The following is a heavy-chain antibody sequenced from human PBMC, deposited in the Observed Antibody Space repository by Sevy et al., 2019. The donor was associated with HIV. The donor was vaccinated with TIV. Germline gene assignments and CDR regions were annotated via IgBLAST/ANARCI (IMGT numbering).Heavy chain of an antibody. V-gene: IGHV1-69*13. D-gene: IGHD3-10*01. Sequence: ASVKVSCKASGGTFSSYAISWVRQAPGQGLEWMGGIIPILGTANYAQKFQGRVTITADESTSTAYMELSSLRSEDTAVYYCARVVVRGVITYFDYWGQGTLVTVSS. J-gene: IGHJ4*02. CDR3: ARVVVRGVITYFDY. CDR1: GGTFSSYA. CDR2: IIPILGTA.